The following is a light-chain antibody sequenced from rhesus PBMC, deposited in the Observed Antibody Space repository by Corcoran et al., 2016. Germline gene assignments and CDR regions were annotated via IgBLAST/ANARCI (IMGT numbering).Light chain of an antibody. J-gene: IGLJ2*01. CDR2: EVN. V-gene: IGLV2-32*02. CDR1: SSDIGNYHY. CDR3: SSYAGSNTGL. Sequence: QADLTQPPSVSGSPGQSVTISCTGTSSDIGNYHYVSWYQQHPGTAPKLLIYEVNKRPSGVSDRFSGSKSGNPASLTISGLQAEDEADYYCSSYAGSNTGLFGGGTRLTVL.